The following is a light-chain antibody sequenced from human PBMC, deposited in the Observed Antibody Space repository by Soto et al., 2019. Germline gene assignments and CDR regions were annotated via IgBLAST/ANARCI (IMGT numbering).Light chain of an antibody. Sequence: EIVLTQSPGTLSLSPGERATLSCRASQTVSSSNLAWYQLTPGQAPRLLIYGASSRATGIPDRFSGSGSVTDFTFSISRLEPDDFAVYYCEYGRSPLFTFGTATTVDIK. CDR3: EYGRSPLFT. CDR2: GAS. V-gene: IGKV3-20*01. J-gene: IGKJ3*01. CDR1: QTVSSSN.